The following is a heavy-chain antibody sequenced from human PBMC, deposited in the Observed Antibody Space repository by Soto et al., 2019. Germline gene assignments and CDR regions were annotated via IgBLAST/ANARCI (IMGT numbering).Heavy chain of an antibody. V-gene: IGHV3-15*01. CDR1: GFTFSNTW. J-gene: IGHJ6*02. D-gene: IGHD2-8*01. Sequence: GSLRLSCAASGFTFSNTWMSWVRQAPGKGLEWVGLIKTKTDGGTTDYAAPVKGRFTISRDDSKNTLYLHMNSLKTEDTAVYYCTKMVYAAYYYYYYGMDVWGQGTKVTVSS. CDR2: IKTKTDGGTT. CDR3: TKMVYAAYYYYYYGMDV.